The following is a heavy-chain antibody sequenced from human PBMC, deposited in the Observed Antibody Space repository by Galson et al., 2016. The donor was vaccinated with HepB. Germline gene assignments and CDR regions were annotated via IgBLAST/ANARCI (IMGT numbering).Heavy chain of an antibody. V-gene: IGHV3-48*02. D-gene: IGHD2-21*01. CDR1: GFSLSHYG. J-gene: IGHJ4*02. CDR3: VREYYGRLEQ. CDR2: ISNTSPTT. Sequence: SLRLSCAASGFSLSHYGMTWVRLAPGRGLEWISFISNTSPTTYYADSVRGRFTTPRDNAKNSLYLEMNSLRDEDTAVYLCVREYYGRLEQWGQGTLVTVSS.